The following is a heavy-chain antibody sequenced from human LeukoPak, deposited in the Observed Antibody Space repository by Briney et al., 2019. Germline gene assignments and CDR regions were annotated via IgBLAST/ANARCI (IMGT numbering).Heavy chain of an antibody. J-gene: IGHJ4*02. CDR3: TTQYYYDSSGYYYPFGVDY. Sequence: PGGSLRLSCAASGFTFSNAWMSWVRQAPGKGLEWVGRIKSKTDGGTTDYAAPVKGRFTISRDDSKNTLYLQMNSLKTEDTAVYYCTTQYYYDSSGYYYPFGVDYWGQGTLVTVSS. D-gene: IGHD3-22*01. CDR2: IKSKTDGGTT. CDR1: GFTFSNAW. V-gene: IGHV3-15*01.